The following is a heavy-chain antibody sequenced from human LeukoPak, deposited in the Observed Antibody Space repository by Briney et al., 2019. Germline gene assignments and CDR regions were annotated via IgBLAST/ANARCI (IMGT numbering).Heavy chain of an antibody. Sequence: GGSLRLSCAASGFTFSSYSMNWVRQAPGKGLEWVSSISSSSSYIYYADSVKGRFTISRDNAKISLYLQMNSLRAEDTAVYYCARELGTNYFDYWGQGTLVTVSS. V-gene: IGHV3-21*01. D-gene: IGHD7-27*01. CDR1: GFTFSSYS. CDR3: ARELGTNYFDY. CDR2: ISSSSSYI. J-gene: IGHJ4*02.